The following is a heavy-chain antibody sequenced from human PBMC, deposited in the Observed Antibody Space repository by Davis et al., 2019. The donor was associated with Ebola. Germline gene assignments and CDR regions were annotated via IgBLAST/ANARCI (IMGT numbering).Heavy chain of an antibody. J-gene: IGHJ4*02. CDR1: GFTFRSYG. D-gene: IGHD1-26*01. CDR2: IWYDGSNK. V-gene: IGHV3-33*03. CDR3: VTQQLIVGFDF. Sequence: GGSLRLSCAASGFTFRSYGMHWVRQAPGKGLEWVAVIWYDGSNKYYADSVKGRFTISRDNSKNTLYLQMNSLRAEDTAVYYCVTQQLIVGFDFWGQGTLVTVSS.